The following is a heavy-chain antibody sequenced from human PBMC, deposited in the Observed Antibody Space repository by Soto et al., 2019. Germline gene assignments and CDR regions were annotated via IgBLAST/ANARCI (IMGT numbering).Heavy chain of an antibody. J-gene: IGHJ4*02. CDR3: ARAKYYFDY. V-gene: IGHV3-33*01. Sequence: QVQLVESGRGVVQPGRSLRLSCAASGFTFSSYGMHWVRQAPGKGLEWVAVIWYDGSNKYYADSVKGRFTISRDNSKNTLYLQMNSLRAEDTAVYYCARAKYYFDYWGQGTLVTVSS. CDR1: GFTFSSYG. CDR2: IWYDGSNK.